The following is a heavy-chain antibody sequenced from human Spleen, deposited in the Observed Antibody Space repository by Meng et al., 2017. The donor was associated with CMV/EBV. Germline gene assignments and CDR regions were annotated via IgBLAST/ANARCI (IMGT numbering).Heavy chain of an antibody. V-gene: IGHV3-23*01. J-gene: IGHJ6*02. CDR3: AKWDHYYGMDV. CDR2: ITGRDSTT. D-gene: IGHD1-26*01. Sequence: GESLKISCVASGFTFSSYALSWVRQAPGKGLQWVSSITGRDSTTYFADSVKGRFTIFRDNSENTLFLQMNGLRAEDTAVYYCAKWDHYYGMDVWGQGTTVTVSS. CDR1: GFTFSSYA.